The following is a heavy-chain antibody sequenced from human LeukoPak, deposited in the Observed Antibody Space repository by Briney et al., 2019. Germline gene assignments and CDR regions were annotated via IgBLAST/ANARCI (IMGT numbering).Heavy chain of an antibody. V-gene: IGHV3-30*18. CDR1: GFSLRSYG. Sequence: GGSLRLSCAASGFSLRSYGMHWFRQPPGKGLEWVAVISFDGSNEYYGDSVKDRFTISRDNSKNRLYLQMNSLRAEDSAVYYCAKDLAEMHEWEPEGELIDYWGQGTLVTVSS. CDR3: AKDLAEMHEWEPEGELIDY. CDR2: ISFDGSNE. J-gene: IGHJ4*02. D-gene: IGHD1-26*01.